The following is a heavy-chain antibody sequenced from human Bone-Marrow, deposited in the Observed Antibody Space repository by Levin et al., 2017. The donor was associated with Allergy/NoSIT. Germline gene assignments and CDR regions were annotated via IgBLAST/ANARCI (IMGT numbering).Heavy chain of an antibody. CDR2: IYYSGST. D-gene: IGHD2-21*01. Sequence: PSETLSLTCTVSGGSISSSYHYWDWIRQPPGKGLEWIGNIYYSGSTYYNPSLKSRVTISVDTSKNQFSLKLNSVTAADTAMSYCAKSRGGDSTYYYYYGLDVWGQGTTVTVSS. V-gene: IGHV4-39*01. J-gene: IGHJ6*02. CDR3: AKSRGGDSTYYYYYGLDV. CDR1: GGSISSSYHY.